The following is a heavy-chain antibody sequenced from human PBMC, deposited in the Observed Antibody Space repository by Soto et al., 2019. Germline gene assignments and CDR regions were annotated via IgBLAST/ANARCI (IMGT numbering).Heavy chain of an antibody. J-gene: IGHJ6*03. Sequence: EVQLLESGGGLVQPGGSLRLSCAASGFTFSNFAMSWVRQAPGKGLEWVSSISGGGGSTYYADSVKGRFTISRDNSKSTLSLQMSRLRVEDTALYYCTKGFCSSTNCPYYYYYMDVWGEGTTVAVSS. CDR3: TKGFCSSTNCPYYYYYMDV. D-gene: IGHD2-2*01. CDR2: ISGGGGST. CDR1: GFTFSNFA. V-gene: IGHV3-23*01.